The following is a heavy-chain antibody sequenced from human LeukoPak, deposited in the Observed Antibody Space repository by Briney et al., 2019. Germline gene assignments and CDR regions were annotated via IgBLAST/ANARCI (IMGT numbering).Heavy chain of an antibody. CDR3: ARGGGGAYSSSWYMDY. CDR1: GFTYSSYS. CDR2: ISSSSSTI. V-gene: IGHV3-48*04. Sequence: GGSLRLSCAASGFTYSSYSMNWVRQAPGKGLEWVSYISSSSSTIYYADSVKGRFTISRDDAKNSLYLQMNSLRAEDTAVYYCARGGGGAYSSSWYMDYWGQGALVTVSS. J-gene: IGHJ4*02. D-gene: IGHD6-13*01.